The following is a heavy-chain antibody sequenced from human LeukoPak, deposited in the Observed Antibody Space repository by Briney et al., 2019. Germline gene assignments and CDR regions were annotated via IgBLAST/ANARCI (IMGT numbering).Heavy chain of an antibody. CDR1: GFSFNYYD. J-gene: IGHJ5*02. Sequence: GGSLRLSCAGSGFSFNYYDMNWVRQAPGKGLEWVSSIIPKSDFIYYSDSVRGRFTISRDNAENSLYLQMNSLRAEDTAVYYCARADCSSSTCYLRRSWFDPWGQGTLVTVSS. D-gene: IGHD2-2*01. CDR3: ARADCSSSTCYLRRSWFDP. V-gene: IGHV3-21*01. CDR2: IIPKSDFI.